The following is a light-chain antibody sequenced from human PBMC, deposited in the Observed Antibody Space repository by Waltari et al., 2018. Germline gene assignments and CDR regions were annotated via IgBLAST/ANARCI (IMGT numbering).Light chain of an antibody. J-gene: IGKJ1*01. CDR1: QSIDNW. CDR2: KAS. V-gene: IGKV1-5*03. Sequence: DIQMTQSPSTLSASVGDTVTITCRASQSIDNWLAWYQQKPGKAPKLLIYKASTLESGVPSRFSGSGSGTEFTLTISSLQPDDFATYYCQQYNVSPWTFGQGTKVEIK. CDR3: QQYNVSPWT.